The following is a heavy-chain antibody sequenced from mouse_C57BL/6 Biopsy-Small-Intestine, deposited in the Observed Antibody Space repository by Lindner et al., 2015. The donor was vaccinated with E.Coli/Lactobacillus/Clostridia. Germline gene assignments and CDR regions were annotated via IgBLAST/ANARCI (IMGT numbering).Heavy chain of an antibody. CDR1: GYSITSGYD. CDR2: ISYSGST. Sequence: VQLQESGPGLVKPSQSLSLTCTVTGYSITSGYDWHWIRHFPGNILEWMGYISYSGSTNYNPSLKSRISITHDTSKNHFFLKLNSVTTEDTATYYCARGAYYSYYSYIFAYWGQGTLVTVSA. CDR3: ARGAYYSYYSYIFAY. J-gene: IGHJ3*01. V-gene: IGHV3-1*01. D-gene: IGHD2-12*01.